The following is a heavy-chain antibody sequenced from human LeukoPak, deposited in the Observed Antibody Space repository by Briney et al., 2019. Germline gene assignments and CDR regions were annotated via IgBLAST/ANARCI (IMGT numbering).Heavy chain of an antibody. V-gene: IGHV3-66*01. CDR1: GFTVSSNY. CDR3: ARFPDYYDSSGYHPLYYYYYMDV. CDR2: IYSGGST. Sequence: GGSLRLSCAASGFTVSSNYMSWVRQAPGKGLEWVSVIYSGGSTYYADSVKGRSTISRDNSKNTLYLQMNSLRAEDTAVYYCARFPDYYDSSGYHPLYYYYYMDVWGKGTTVTISS. D-gene: IGHD3-22*01. J-gene: IGHJ6*03.